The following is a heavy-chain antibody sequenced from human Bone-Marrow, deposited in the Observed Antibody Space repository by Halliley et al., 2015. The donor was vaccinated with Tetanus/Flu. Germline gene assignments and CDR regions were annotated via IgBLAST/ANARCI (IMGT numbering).Heavy chain of an antibody. CDR1: GGSFSSGGYY. Sequence: TLSLTCTVSGGSFSSGGYYWNRIRQHPGKGLEWIGHIYYSGSTYYNPSLKSRVTISVDTSKNQFSLKLSSVTAADTAVYYCARGHYYYGSGSYFDYWGQGTLVTVSS. D-gene: IGHD3-10*01. V-gene: IGHV4-31*03. J-gene: IGHJ4*02. CDR2: IYYSGST. CDR3: ARGHYYYGSGSYFDY.